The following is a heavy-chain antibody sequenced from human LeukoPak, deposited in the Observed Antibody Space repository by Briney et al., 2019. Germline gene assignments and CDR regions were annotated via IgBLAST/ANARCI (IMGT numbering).Heavy chain of an antibody. Sequence: GGPLRLSCAASGFTFSNYNLNWVRQAPGKGLEWVSCISDGSSTIYYADSVRGRFTISRDNAKNSLYLQINSLRDEDTAVYYCARETVGLDYWGQGTLVTVSS. CDR3: ARETVGLDY. CDR2: ISDGSSTI. V-gene: IGHV3-48*02. D-gene: IGHD4-23*01. CDR1: GFTFSNYN. J-gene: IGHJ4*02.